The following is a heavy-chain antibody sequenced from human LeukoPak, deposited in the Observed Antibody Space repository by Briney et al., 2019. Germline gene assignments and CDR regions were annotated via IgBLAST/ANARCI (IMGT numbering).Heavy chain of an antibody. V-gene: IGHV3-21*01. Sequence: GGSLRLSCAAPGFTFRNYAISWIGQAPGKGLEWVSSISSSYISIYYADSVRGRFTISRDNARNFLYLQMNSLRAEDTAVYYCTRNRYFDLWGRGTLVTVSS. CDR1: GFTFRNYA. CDR2: ISSSYISI. J-gene: IGHJ2*01. CDR3: TRNRYFDL. D-gene: IGHD1-14*01.